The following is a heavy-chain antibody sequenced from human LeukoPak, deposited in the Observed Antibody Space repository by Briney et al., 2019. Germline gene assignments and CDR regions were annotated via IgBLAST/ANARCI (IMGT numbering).Heavy chain of an antibody. Sequence: GGSLRLSCAASRFTFSSYSMNWVRQAPGKGLEWVSSISSSSSYIYYADSVKGRFTISRDNAKNSLYLQMNSLRAEDTAVYYCAREETAAFDSWGQGTLVTVSS. V-gene: IGHV3-21*01. CDR2: ISSSSSYI. CDR3: AREETAAFDS. CDR1: RFTFSSYS. J-gene: IGHJ4*02. D-gene: IGHD2-21*02.